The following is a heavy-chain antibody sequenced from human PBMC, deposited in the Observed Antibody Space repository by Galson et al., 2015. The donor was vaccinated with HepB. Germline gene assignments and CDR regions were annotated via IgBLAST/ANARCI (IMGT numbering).Heavy chain of an antibody. J-gene: IGHJ4*02. CDR2: FDPEDGET. CDR3: ATDSGSYYVFDY. CDR1: GYTLTELS. D-gene: IGHD1-26*01. V-gene: IGHV1-24*01. Sequence: SVKVSCKVSGYTLTELSMHWVRQAPGKGLEWMGGFDPEDGETIYAQKFQGRVTMTEDTSTDTAYMELSSLRSEDTAVYYCATDSGSYYVFDYWGQGTLVTVSS.